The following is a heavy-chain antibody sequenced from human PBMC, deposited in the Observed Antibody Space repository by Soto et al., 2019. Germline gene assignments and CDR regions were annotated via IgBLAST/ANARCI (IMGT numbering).Heavy chain of an antibody. Sequence: GESLKISCKASGYSFTSYWIGWVRQMPGKGLEWMGIIYPGDSDTRYSPSFQGQVTISVDKSITTAYLQWSSLKASDTAMYYCARHASYYYYGMDVWGQGTTVTVSS. CDR2: IYPGDSDT. J-gene: IGHJ6*02. CDR3: ARHASYYYYGMDV. CDR1: GYSFTSYW. V-gene: IGHV5-51*01.